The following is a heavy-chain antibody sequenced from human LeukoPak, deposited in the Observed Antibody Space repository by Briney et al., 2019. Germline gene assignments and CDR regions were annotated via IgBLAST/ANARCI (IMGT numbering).Heavy chain of an antibody. CDR2: IGGRDSGT. D-gene: IGHD3-9*01. CDR3: AKWGDYDILTGYYDSDY. Sequence: AGGSLRLSCAASGFIFGNYAMSWVRQAPGKGLEWVSAIGGRDSGTYYADSVRGRFTVSRDDPKNTLYLQMNTLRAEDTAVYYCAKWGDYDILTGYYDSDYWGQGTLVTVSS. J-gene: IGHJ4*02. CDR1: GFIFGNYA. V-gene: IGHV3-23*01.